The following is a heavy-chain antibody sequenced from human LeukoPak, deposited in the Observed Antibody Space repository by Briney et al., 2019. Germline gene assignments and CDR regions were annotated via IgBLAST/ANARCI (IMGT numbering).Heavy chain of an antibody. CDR2: INAGNGNT. CDR3: ARSITMVRGVGY. V-gene: IGHV1-3*01. CDR1: GYTFTSYG. J-gene: IGHJ4*02. Sequence: GASVRVSCKASGYTFTSYGISWVRQAPGQGLEWMGWINAGNGNTKYSQKFQGRVTITRDTSASTAYMELSSLRSEDTAVYYCARSITMVRGVGYWGQGTLVTVSS. D-gene: IGHD3-10*01.